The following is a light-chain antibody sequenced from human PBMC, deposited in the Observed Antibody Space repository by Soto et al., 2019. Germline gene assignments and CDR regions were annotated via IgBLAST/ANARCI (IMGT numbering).Light chain of an antibody. CDR3: QQYGSSPWT. Sequence: EIVLTQSPGTLSLSPGERATLCCRASQSVSSSYLSWYQQKPGQAPRLLIYGASSRATGIPDRFSGSGSVTDFTLTISRLEPEDFAVYYCQQYGSSPWTFGQGTKVDIK. V-gene: IGKV3-20*01. CDR2: GAS. J-gene: IGKJ1*01. CDR1: QSVSSSY.